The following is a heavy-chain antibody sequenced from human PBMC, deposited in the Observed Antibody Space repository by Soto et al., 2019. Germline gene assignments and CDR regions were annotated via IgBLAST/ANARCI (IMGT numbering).Heavy chain of an antibody. CDR2: IIPIFGTA. CDR3: ASTKYDSSAYYYRYLGR. J-gene: IGHJ2*01. D-gene: IGHD3-22*01. Sequence: QVELVQSGAEVKKPGSSVKVSCQASEDTFRNYAISWVRQAPGQGLEWMGGIIPIFGTANYAQKFQGRVTISADTAANPVYLEISSLRSEETAVYYCASTKYDSSAYYYRYLGRWGRGTLFTVAS. V-gene: IGHV1-69*06. CDR1: EDTFRNYA.